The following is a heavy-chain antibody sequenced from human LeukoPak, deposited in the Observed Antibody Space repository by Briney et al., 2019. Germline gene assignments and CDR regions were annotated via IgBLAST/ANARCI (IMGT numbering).Heavy chain of an antibody. CDR3: AKDPITIFGVANNWFDS. D-gene: IGHD3-3*01. CDR2: ISGSGGST. CDR1: GFTFSSYA. J-gene: IGHJ5*01. V-gene: IGHV3-23*01. Sequence: PGGSLRLSCAASGFTFSSYAMSWVRQAPGKGLEWVSAISGSGGSTYYADSVKGRFTISRDNSKNTLYLQMNSLRAEDTAVYYCAKDPITIFGVANNWFDSGAQGPLVTVSS.